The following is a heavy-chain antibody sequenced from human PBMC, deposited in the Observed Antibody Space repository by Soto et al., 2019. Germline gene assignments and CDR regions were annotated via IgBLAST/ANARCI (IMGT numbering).Heavy chain of an antibody. CDR3: ARREAVAGANDY. CDR1: GFTFSNFP. V-gene: IGHV3-23*01. Sequence: SGGSLRLSCAASGFTFSNFPMSWVRQAPGKGLEWVSVISAINTGTYYADSVKGRFTISSDNSKNTLYLQMNSLRAKDTAIYFCARREAVAGANDYWGQGTLVTVCS. J-gene: IGHJ4*02. CDR2: ISAINTGT. D-gene: IGHD6-19*01.